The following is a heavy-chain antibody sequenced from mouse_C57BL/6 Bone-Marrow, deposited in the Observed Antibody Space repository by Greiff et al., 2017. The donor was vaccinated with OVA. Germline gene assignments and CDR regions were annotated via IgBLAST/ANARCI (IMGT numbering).Heavy chain of an antibody. V-gene: IGHV1-55*01. Sequence: QVQLQQSGAELVKPGASVKMSCKASGYTFTSYWITWVKQRPGQGLEWIGDIYPGSGSTNYNEKFKSKATLTVDTSSSTAYMQLSSLTSEDSAVYYCITTVVATTDWYFDVWGTGTTVTVSS. CDR2: IYPGSGST. D-gene: IGHD1-1*01. J-gene: IGHJ1*03. CDR3: ITTVVATTDWYFDV. CDR1: GYTFTSYW.